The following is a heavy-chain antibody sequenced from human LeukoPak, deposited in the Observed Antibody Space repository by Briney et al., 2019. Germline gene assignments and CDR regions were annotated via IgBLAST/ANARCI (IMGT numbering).Heavy chain of an antibody. V-gene: IGHV3-30*03. J-gene: IGHJ4*02. Sequence: GGSLRLSCAASGFIFTNHGLHWVRQAPGKGLEWVAVVSYDGSDKYYADSVKGRFTISRDNSKNTLYLQMNSLRTEDTAVYYCARAPLWGSVGASYFDYWGQGTLVTVSS. CDR2: VSYDGSDK. D-gene: IGHD1-26*01. CDR3: ARAPLWGSVGASYFDY. CDR1: GFIFTNHG.